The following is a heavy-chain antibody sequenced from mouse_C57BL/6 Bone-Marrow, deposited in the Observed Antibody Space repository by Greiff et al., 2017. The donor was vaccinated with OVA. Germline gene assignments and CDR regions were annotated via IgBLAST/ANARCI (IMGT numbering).Heavy chain of an antibody. Sequence: QVQLKESGAELVRPGTSVTVSCKASGYAFTNYLIEWVKQRPGQGLEWIGVINPGSGGTNYNEKFKGKATLTADKSSSTAYMQLSSLTSEDSAVYFCARSEALYYLDYWGQGTTLTVSS. V-gene: IGHV1-54*01. D-gene: IGHD3-2*02. CDR3: ARSEALYYLDY. J-gene: IGHJ2*01. CDR2: INPGSGGT. CDR1: GYAFTNYL.